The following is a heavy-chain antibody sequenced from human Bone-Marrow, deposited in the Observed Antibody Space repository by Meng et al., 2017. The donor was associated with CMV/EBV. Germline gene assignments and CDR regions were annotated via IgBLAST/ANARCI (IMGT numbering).Heavy chain of an antibody. CDR2: IYYSGST. CDR1: GGSISSGDYY. V-gene: IGHV4-61*08. CDR3: ARVPAATKWFDP. J-gene: IGHJ5*02. Sequence: TVSGGSISSGDYYWSWIRQPPGKGLEWIGYIYYSGSTNYNPSLKSRVTISVDTSKNQFSLKLSSVTAADTAVYYCARVPAATKWFDPWGQGTLVTISS. D-gene: IGHD2-2*01.